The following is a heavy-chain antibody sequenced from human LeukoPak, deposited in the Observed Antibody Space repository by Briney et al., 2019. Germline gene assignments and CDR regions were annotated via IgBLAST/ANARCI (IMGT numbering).Heavy chain of an antibody. V-gene: IGHV3-72*01. CDR2: TRNKANSYTT. CDR3: AGEDIQVRGVLWYYYMDV. Sequence: NPGGSLRLSCAASGFTFSDHYMDWVRQAPGKGLEWVGRTRNKANSYTTEYAASVKGRFTISRDDSKNSLYLQMNSLKTEDTAVYYCAGEDIQVRGVLWYYYMDVWGKGTTVTVSS. J-gene: IGHJ6*03. CDR1: GFTFSDHY. D-gene: IGHD3-10*01.